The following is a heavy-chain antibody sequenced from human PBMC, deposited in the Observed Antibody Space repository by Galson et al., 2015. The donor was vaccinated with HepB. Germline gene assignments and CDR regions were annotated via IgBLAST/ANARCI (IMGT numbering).Heavy chain of an antibody. J-gene: IGHJ5*02. D-gene: IGHD3-9*01. V-gene: IGHV3-21*01. CDR3: ARDQFEWAPPFDP. Sequence: SLRLSCAASGFTFSSYSMNWVRQAPGKGLEWVSSISSSSSYIYYADSVKGRFTISRDNAKNSLYLQMNSLRAEDTAVYYCARDQFEWAPPFDPWGQGTLVTVSS. CDR2: ISSSSSYI. CDR1: GFTFSSYS.